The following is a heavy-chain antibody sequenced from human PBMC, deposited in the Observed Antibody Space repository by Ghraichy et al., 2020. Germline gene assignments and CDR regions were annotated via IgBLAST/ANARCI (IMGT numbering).Heavy chain of an antibody. V-gene: IGHV3-11*06. CDR2: ISSSGSYT. J-gene: IGHJ6*02. CDR3: ARFYGLDV. CDR1: GFTFSDSY. Sequence: SLNTSCAASGFTFSDSYMSWIRQAPGKGLEWVSHISSSGSYTKYADSVKGRFTISRDNAKKSLFLQMNSLRAEDTAVYYCARFYGLDVWGQGTTVTVSS.